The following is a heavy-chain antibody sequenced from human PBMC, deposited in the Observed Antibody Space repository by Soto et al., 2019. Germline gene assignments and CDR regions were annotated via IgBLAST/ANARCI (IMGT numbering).Heavy chain of an antibody. Sequence: QVQLQESGPGLVKPSETLSLTCTVSGGSMSSYYWSWIRQPPGMGLEWIGYIYYSGTTNYNPSLKYRVTISVDTSKTQFSLQLSSVTPADTAVYYCARGGTVVNGFDSWGQGTLVTVSS. CDR1: GGSMSSYY. CDR3: ARGGTVVNGFDS. D-gene: IGHD2-15*01. V-gene: IGHV4-59*01. J-gene: IGHJ4*02. CDR2: IYYSGTT.